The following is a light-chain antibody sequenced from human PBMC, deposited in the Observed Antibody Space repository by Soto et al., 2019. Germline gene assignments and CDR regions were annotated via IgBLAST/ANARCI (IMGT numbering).Light chain of an antibody. CDR3: QQRSNWPRT. CDR1: QSVSSY. Sequence: EVVLTQSPATLSLSPGERATLSCRASQSVSSYLAWYQQKPGQGPRLLIYDASNRATCIPARFSGSGSGTDFTLTISSLEPEDFAVYYCQQRSNWPRTFGQGTKVEIK. CDR2: DAS. J-gene: IGKJ1*01. V-gene: IGKV3-11*01.